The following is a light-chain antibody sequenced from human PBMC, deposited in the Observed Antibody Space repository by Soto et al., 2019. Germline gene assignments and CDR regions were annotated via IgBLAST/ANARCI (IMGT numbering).Light chain of an antibody. J-gene: IGLJ2*01. CDR3: SSYINSITFVV. Sequence: QSALTQPASVSGSPGQPITISCTGTSSDVGANNYVSWYQHHPGKAPKLLIYEVSNRPSGVSSRFSGSKSGNTASLTFSGLQAEDEADYYCSSYINSITFVVFGGGTKLTVL. V-gene: IGLV2-14*01. CDR1: SSDVGANNY. CDR2: EVS.